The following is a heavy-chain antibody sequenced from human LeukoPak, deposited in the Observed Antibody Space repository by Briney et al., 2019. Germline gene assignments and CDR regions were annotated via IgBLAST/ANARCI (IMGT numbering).Heavy chain of an antibody. D-gene: IGHD3-3*01. CDR1: GFTFSSYW. Sequence: PGGSLRLSCAASGFTFSSYWMNWARQAPGKGLEWVASINHNGNVNYYVDSVKGRFTISRDNAKKSLYLQMNSLRPEDTAVYYCAREKKEAGIPIFGVVNDAIDYWGQGTLATVSS. J-gene: IGHJ4*02. V-gene: IGHV3-7*03. CDR3: AREKKEAGIPIFGVVNDAIDY. CDR2: INHNGNVN.